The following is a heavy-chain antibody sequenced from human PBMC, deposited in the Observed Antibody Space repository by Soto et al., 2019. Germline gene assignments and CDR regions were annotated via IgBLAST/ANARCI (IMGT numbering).Heavy chain of an antibody. D-gene: IGHD3-22*01. J-gene: IGHJ4*02. Sequence: ASVKVSCKASGYTFTSYGISWVRQAPGQGLEWMGWISAYNGNTNYAQKLQGRVTMTTDTSTSTAYMELRSLRSDDTAVYYCARAGITMIVVVTHGPHDYWGQGTLVTVSS. V-gene: IGHV1-18*01. CDR2: ISAYNGNT. CDR3: ARAGITMIVVVTHGPHDY. CDR1: GYTFTSYG.